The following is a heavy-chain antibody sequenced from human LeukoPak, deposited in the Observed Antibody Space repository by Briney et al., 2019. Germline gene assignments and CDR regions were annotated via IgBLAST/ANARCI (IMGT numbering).Heavy chain of an antibody. J-gene: IGHJ4*02. CDR1: GFSFSEYY. CDR2: ISSSGNTI. V-gene: IGHV3-11*01. D-gene: IGHD3-22*01. CDR3: ARDQYYYDSSAPPLY. Sequence: PGGSLRRSCAASGFSFSEYYMSWIRQAPGKGLEWVSYISSSGNTIYYADSVKGRFTISRDNAKNSLYLQMNSLRAEDTAVYYCARDQYYYDSSAPPLYWGQGTLVTVSS.